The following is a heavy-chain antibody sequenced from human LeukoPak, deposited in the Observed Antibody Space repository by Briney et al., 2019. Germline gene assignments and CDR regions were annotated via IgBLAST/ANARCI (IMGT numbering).Heavy chain of an antibody. D-gene: IGHD5-18*01. V-gene: IGHV4-34*01. CDR1: GGSFSGYY. J-gene: IGHJ4*02. CDR2: INHSGST. CDR3: ARSGYIQLWFLFDY. Sequence: SETLSLTCAVYGGSFSGYYWSWIRQPPGKGLEWIGEINHSGSTNYNPSLKSRVTISVDTSKNQFSPKLSSVTAADTAVYYCARSGYIQLWFLFDYWGQGTLVTVSS.